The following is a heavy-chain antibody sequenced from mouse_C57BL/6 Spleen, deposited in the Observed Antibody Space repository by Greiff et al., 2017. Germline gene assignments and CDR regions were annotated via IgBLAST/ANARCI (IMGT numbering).Heavy chain of an antibody. D-gene: IGHD1-1*01. J-gene: IGHJ2*01. CDR2: IYPGDGDT. CDR3: ARYGSSYPFDD. Sequence: QVHVKQSGPELVKPGASVKISCKASGYAFSSSWMNWVKQRPGKGLEWIGRIYPGDGDTNYNGKFKGKATLTADKSSSTAYMQLSSLTSEDSAVYFCARYGSSYPFDDWGQGTTLTVSS. V-gene: IGHV1-82*01. CDR1: GYAFSSSW.